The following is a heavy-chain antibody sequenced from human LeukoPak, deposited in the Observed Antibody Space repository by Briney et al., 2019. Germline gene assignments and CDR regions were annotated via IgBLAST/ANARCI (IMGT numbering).Heavy chain of an antibody. CDR1: GFIFRNYA. V-gene: IGHV3-30-3*01. D-gene: IGHD6-13*01. CDR3: AREGGLAAAGNNWFDP. J-gene: IGHJ5*02. CDR2: ISSDGSNK. Sequence: GGSLRLSCAASGFIFRNYAMLWVRQAPGKGLEWVALISSDGSNKHYADSVQGRFTISSDNSRNTLYVKVNRLTLEDTAVYYCAREGGLAAAGNNWFDPWGQGTLVTVSS.